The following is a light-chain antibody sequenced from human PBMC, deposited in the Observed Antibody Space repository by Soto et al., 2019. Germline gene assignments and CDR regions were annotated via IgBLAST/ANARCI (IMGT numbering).Light chain of an antibody. CDR1: QNVRTF. Sequence: DIILTQSPDTLSLSPGERATLSCRASQNVRTFLAWYQQKPGQAPRLLISDASYRATGVPPRFSGSGSGTDFTLTISSLEPEDFAVYDCQQLNSYPLTFGPGTKVDIK. CDR3: QQLNSYPLT. V-gene: IGKV3-11*01. J-gene: IGKJ3*01. CDR2: DAS.